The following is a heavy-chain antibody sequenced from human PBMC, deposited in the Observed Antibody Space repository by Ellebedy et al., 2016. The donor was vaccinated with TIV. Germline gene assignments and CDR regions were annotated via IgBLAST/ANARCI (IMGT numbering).Heavy chain of an antibody. Sequence: MPSETLSLTCTVSGGSISGYYWSWIRQTPGQGLEWIGYIHYSGSTNSNPSLKSRVTIYVDTSKNQFSLKLSSVTAAYTAVYYCARQGLPAARALDYWGQGTLVTVSS. CDR1: GGSISGYY. CDR2: IHYSGST. J-gene: IGHJ4*02. CDR3: ARQGLPAARALDY. V-gene: IGHV4-59*08. D-gene: IGHD2-2*01.